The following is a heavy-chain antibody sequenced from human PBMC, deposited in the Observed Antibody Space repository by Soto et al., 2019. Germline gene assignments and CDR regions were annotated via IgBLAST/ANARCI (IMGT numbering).Heavy chain of an antibody. CDR1: GFTFDSYA. CDR3: AKNRGLQYYFDY. V-gene: IGHV3-23*01. J-gene: IGHJ4*02. CDR2: ISGSGDYT. Sequence: EVQLLESGGGLVRPGGSLRLSCAASGFTFDSYAMNWVRQAPGKGLEWVSTISGSGDYTYYTDSVKGRFTISRDNSKNMMYLQMNSLRAEDPAIYYCAKNRGLQYYFDYWGQGTLVTVSS.